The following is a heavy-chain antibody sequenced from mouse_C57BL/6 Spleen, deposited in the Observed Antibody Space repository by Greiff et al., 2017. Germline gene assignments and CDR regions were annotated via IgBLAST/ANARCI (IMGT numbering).Heavy chain of an antibody. CDR2: ISDGGSYT. CDR3: ARDKRGSFAY. Sequence: EVHLVESGGGLVKPGGSLKLSCAASGFTFSSYAMSWVRQTPEKRLEWVATISDGGSYTYNPDNVKGRVTISKDNTKNNLYLQMSNLKSEDTAMYDCARDKRGSFAYWGQGTLVTVSA. V-gene: IGHV5-4*01. CDR1: GFTFSSYA. J-gene: IGHJ3*01. D-gene: IGHD3-1*01.